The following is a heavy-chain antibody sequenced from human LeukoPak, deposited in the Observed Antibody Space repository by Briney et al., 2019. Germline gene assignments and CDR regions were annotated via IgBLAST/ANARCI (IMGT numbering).Heavy chain of an antibody. Sequence: SETLSLTRTVSGGSISSGSYYWSWIRQPAGKGLEWIGRIYTSGSTNYNPSLKSRVTISVDTSKNQFSLKLSSVTAADTAVYYCARGLSDDILTDYYYYYMDVWGKGTTVTVSS. D-gene: IGHD3-9*01. CDR3: ARGLSDDILTDYYYYYMDV. CDR2: IYTSGST. J-gene: IGHJ6*03. V-gene: IGHV4-61*02. CDR1: GGSISSGSYY.